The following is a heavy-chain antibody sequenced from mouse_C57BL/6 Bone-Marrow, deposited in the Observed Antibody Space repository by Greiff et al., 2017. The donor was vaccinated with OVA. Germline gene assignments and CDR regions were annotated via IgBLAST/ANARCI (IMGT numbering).Heavy chain of an antibody. CDR1: GFTFSDYY. CDR3: AITGAWFAY. Sequence: DVMLVESGGGLVQPGGSLKLSCAASGFTFSDYYMYWVRQTPEKRLEWVAYISNGGGSTYYPDTVKGRFTISRDNAKNTLYLQMSRLKSEDTAMYYCAITGAWFAYWGQGTLVTVSA. J-gene: IGHJ3*01. V-gene: IGHV5-12*01. D-gene: IGHD1-1*01. CDR2: ISNGGGST.